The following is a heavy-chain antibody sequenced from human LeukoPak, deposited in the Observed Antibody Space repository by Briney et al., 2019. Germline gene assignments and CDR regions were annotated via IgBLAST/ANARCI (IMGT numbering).Heavy chain of an antibody. CDR2: IYTSGST. CDR1: GGYISSYY. J-gene: IGHJ3*02. Sequence: SETLSLTCTVSGGYISSYYWSWIRQPAGKGLEWIGRIYTSGSTNYNPSLKGRVTMSVDTSKNQFSLELSSVTAADTAVYYCKADSRAFDIWGQGTMVTVSS. V-gene: IGHV4-4*07. CDR3: KADSRAFDI.